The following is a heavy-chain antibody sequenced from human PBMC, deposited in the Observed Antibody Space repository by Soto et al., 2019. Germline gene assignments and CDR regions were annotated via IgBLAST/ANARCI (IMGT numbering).Heavy chain of an antibody. J-gene: IGHJ4*02. Sequence: QVQLVESGGGVVQPGRSLRLSCAASGFTFSSYGMHWVRQAPGKGLEWVAVIWYDGSNKYYADSVKGRFTISRDNSKNTLYLQMNSLRAEDTAVYYCASDWKRRVWDYWGQGTLVTVSS. V-gene: IGHV3-33*01. CDR3: ASDWKRRVWDY. CDR1: GFTFSSYG. D-gene: IGHD6-25*01. CDR2: IWYDGSNK.